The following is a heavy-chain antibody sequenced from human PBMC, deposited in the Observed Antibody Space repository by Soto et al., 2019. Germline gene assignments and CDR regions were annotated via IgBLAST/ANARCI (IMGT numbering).Heavy chain of an antibody. Sequence: GGSLRLSCAASGFTFSNAWMSWVRQAPGKGLEWVGRIKSKTDGGTTDYAAPVKGRFTISRDDSKNTLYLQMKSLKTEDTAVYYCTTDPPTHDYGGGPAKDGGMYYYYYMDVWGKGTTVTVSS. J-gene: IGHJ6*03. V-gene: IGHV3-15*01. CDR3: TTDPPTHDYGGGPAKDGGMYYYYYMDV. CDR1: GFTFSNAW. D-gene: IGHD4-17*01. CDR2: IKSKTDGGTT.